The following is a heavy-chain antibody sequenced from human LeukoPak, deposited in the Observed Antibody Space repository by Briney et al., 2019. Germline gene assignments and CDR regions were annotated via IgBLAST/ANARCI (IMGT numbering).Heavy chain of an antibody. V-gene: IGHV3-21*01. CDR1: GFTFSSYG. CDR2: ISSSSSYK. D-gene: IGHD3-22*01. J-gene: IGHJ1*01. CDR3: ARVDYYDSSGYPKYFQH. Sequence: PGGSLRLSCAASGFTFSSYGMHWVRQAPGKGLEWVSSISSSSSYKYYADSVKGRFTISRDNAKNSLYLQMNSLRAEDTAVYYCARVDYYDSSGYPKYFQHWGQGTLVTVSS.